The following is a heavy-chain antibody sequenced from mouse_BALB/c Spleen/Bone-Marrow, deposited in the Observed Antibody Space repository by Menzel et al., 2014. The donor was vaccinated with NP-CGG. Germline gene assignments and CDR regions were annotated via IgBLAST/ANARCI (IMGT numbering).Heavy chain of an antibody. Sequence: VQGVESGVGLVQPGGSLKLSCTASGFTFISYGLSWVRQTPDKRLELVATINRNGGTNSYPDSVKGRFTISRDNAKNTLYLQMSSLKSEDTAMYHCARRGNWDGRAAMDYWGQGTSVTVAS. CDR2: INRNGGTN. D-gene: IGHD4-1*01. CDR1: GFTFISYG. J-gene: IGHJ4*01. V-gene: IGHV5-6-3*01. CDR3: ARRGNWDGRAAMDY.